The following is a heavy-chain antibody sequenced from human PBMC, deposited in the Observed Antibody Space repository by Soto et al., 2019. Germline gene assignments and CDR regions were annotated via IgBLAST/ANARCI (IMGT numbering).Heavy chain of an antibody. CDR2: ISGYNGNT. CDR1: FTNYG. Sequence: QVQVVQSGDEVKKPGASVKVSCTFTNYGFSWVRQAPGQGLERMGWISGYNGNTKYAEKFQGRVTMTTDTSTSTAHMELRSLRSDDTAVYYCAREGQAPYYYYGMDVWGQGTAVTVSS. J-gene: IGHJ6*02. V-gene: IGHV1-18*01. CDR3: AREGQAPYYYYGMDV.